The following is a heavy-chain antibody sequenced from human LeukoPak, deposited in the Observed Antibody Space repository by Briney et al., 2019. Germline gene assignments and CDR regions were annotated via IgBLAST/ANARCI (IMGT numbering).Heavy chain of an antibody. D-gene: IGHD3-3*01. CDR2: ISGSGGST. J-gene: IGHJ3*02. V-gene: IGHV3-23*01. Sequence: GGSLRLSCAASGFTFSSYAMSWVRQAPGKGLEWVSAISGSGGSTYYADSVKGRFTISRDNSKNTLYLQMNSLRAEDTAVYYCARDASQIATIFGVVTITAFDIWGQGTMVTVSS. CDR1: GFTFSSYA. CDR3: ARDASQIATIFGVVTITAFDI.